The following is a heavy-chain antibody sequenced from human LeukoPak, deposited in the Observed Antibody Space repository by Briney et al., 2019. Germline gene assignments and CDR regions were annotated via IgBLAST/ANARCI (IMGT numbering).Heavy chain of an antibody. CDR2: INPSGGST. CDR3: ARGYCSGGSCSRPYYYYMDV. V-gene: IGHV1-46*03. Sequence: GASVKVSCKASGYTFTSFYMHWVRQAPGQGLEWMGIINPSGGSTSYAQKFQGRVTMTRDTSTGTVYMELSSLRSEDTAVYYCARGYCSGGSCSRPYYYYMDVWGKGTTVTVSS. CDR1: GYTFTSFY. D-gene: IGHD2-15*01. J-gene: IGHJ6*03.